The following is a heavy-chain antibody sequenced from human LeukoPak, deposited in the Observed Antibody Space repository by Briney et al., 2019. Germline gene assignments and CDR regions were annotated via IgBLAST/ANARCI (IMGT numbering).Heavy chain of an antibody. D-gene: IGHD5-24*01. J-gene: IGHJ4*02. Sequence: XXXIGXVRQMPGKGLEWMGIIYPGDSDTRYSPSFQGQVTISADKSISTAYLQWSSLKASDTAMYYCARLGGDGYNSAPPYWGQGTLVTVSS. CDR3: ARLGGDGYNSAPPY. CDR2: IYPGDSDT. CDR1: XXX. V-gene: IGHV5-51*01.